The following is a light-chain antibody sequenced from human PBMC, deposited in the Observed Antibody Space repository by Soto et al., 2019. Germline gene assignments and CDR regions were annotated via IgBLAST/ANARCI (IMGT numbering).Light chain of an antibody. CDR3: QQYGSSPTT. V-gene: IGKV3-20*01. CDR2: GTS. CDR1: QSVSSSY. Sequence: EIVLTQSPGTLSLSPGERATFSCRASQSVSSSYLAWYQQKPGQAPRLLIYGTSSRATGIPDRFSGSGSGTDFTLTISRXEPEDFAVYYCQQYGSSPTTFGQGTKVDIK. J-gene: IGKJ1*01.